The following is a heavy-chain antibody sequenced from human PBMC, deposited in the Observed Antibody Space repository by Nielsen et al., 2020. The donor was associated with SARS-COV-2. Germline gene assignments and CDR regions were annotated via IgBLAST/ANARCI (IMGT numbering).Heavy chain of an antibody. CDR1: GFTFSSYG. CDR3: AGHLSWYGMDV. V-gene: IGHV3-33*01. Sequence: GESLKISCAASGFTFSSYGMHWVRQAPGKGLEWVAVIWYDGSNKYYADSVKGRFTISRDNSKNTLYLQMNSLRAEDTAVYYCAGHLSWYGMDVWGQGTTVTVSS. D-gene: IGHD3-16*02. CDR2: IWYDGSNK. J-gene: IGHJ6*02.